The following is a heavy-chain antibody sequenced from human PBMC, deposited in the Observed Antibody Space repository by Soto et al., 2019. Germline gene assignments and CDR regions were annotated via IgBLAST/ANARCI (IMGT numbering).Heavy chain of an antibody. V-gene: IGHV1-18*01. D-gene: IGHD2-2*01. J-gene: IGHJ3*02. CDR1: GYTFTSYG. Sequence: ASVKVSCKASGYTFTSYGISWVRQAPGQGLEWMGWISAYNGKTNYAQKLQGRVTMTTDTSTSTAYMELRSLRSDDTAVYYCATQGDIVVVPAAFDAFDIWGQGTMVTVSS. CDR2: ISAYNGKT. CDR3: ATQGDIVVVPAAFDAFDI.